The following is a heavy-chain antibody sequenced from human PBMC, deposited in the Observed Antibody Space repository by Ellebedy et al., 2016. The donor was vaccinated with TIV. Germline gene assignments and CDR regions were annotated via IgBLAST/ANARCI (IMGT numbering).Heavy chain of an antibody. CDR2: IYYSGNT. CDR3: ARHQMITYEGITWFDP. J-gene: IGHJ5*02. D-gene: IGHD3-16*01. Sequence: MPSETLSLTCTVSGGSISTSSHHWGRIRQPPGKGLEWIGTIYYSGNTYYNPSLKSRVTITVDTSNNQFPLDRRSVTAADTALYYCARHQMITYEGITWFDPWGQGTLVTVSS. V-gene: IGHV4-39*01. CDR1: GGSISTSSHH.